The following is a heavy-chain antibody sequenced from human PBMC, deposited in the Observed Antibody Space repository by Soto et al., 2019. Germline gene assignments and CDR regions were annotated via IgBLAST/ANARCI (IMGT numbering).Heavy chain of an antibody. CDR1: GYKFTTYF. J-gene: IGHJ1*01. CDR2: IHPSGDT. Sequence: ASVKVSCKASGYKFTTYFIHWVRQAPGQGLEWMGMIHPSGDTGYGQKFRGRVTMTTDTSTTTAYMELRNLTSEDTAIYFSVRGYCTTTPCSGDFQHWGQGTLVTVSS. V-gene: IGHV1-46*01. D-gene: IGHD2-8*01. CDR3: VRGYCTTTPCSGDFQH.